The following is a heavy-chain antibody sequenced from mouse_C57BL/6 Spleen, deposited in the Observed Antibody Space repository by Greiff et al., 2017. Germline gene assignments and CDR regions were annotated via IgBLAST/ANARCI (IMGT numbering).Heavy chain of an antibody. CDR3: ARGDYYGPTDFDV. D-gene: IGHD2-1*01. CDR1: GYTFTDYN. V-gene: IGHV1-18*01. Sequence: VQLQQSGPELVKPGASVKIPCKASGYTFTDYNMDWVKQSHGKSLEWIGDINPNNGGTIYNQTFKGKATLTVDKSSSTAYMELRSLTSEDTAVYDCARGDYYGPTDFDVWGTGTTVTVSS. CDR2: INPNNGGT. J-gene: IGHJ1*03.